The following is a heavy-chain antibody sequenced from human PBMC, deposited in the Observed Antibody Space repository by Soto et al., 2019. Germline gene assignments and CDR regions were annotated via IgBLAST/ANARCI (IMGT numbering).Heavy chain of an antibody. CDR1: GGTFSSYT. J-gene: IGHJ6*03. Sequence: ASVKVSCKASGGTFSSYTISWVRQAPGQGLEWMGRIIPILGIANYAQKFQGRVTITADKSTSTAYMELSSLRSEDTAVYYCARGEAGVYYYYYMDVWGKGTTVTVSS. D-gene: IGHD3-16*01. CDR3: ARGEAGVYYYYYMDV. V-gene: IGHV1-69*02. CDR2: IIPILGIA.